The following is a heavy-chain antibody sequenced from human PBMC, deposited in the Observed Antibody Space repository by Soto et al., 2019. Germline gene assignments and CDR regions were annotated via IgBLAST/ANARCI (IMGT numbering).Heavy chain of an antibody. D-gene: IGHD5-12*01. Sequence: PGGPLRLSCAASGFTFSSYGMHWVRQAPGKGLEWVAVIWYDGSNKYYADSVKGRFTISRDNSKNTLYLQMNSLRAEDTAVYYCARDGYNYDYFDYWGQGTLVTVSS. CDR2: IWYDGSNK. J-gene: IGHJ4*02. V-gene: IGHV3-33*01. CDR1: GFTFSSYG. CDR3: ARDGYNYDYFDY.